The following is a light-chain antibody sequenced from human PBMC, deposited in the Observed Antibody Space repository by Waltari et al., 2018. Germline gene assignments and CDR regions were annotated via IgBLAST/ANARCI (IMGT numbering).Light chain of an antibody. CDR3: QQSGTSPPTWT. J-gene: IGKJ1*01. CDR2: GAS. V-gene: IGKV3-20*01. CDR1: QTLNSYY. Sequence: EIVLTQSPGTLSLSPGERATLSCRASQTLNSYYLTCYKQKPGKAPRLLIYGASTRATGIPDRFVGSGSGTDFTLTISRLEPEDFAVYYCQQSGTSPPTWTFGQGTKVEIK.